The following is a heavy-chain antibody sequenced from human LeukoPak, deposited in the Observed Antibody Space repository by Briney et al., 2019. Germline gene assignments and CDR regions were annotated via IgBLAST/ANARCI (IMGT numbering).Heavy chain of an antibody. D-gene: IGHD3-10*01. CDR2: IYTSGST. CDR1: GGSISNYY. J-gene: IGHJ6*03. CDR3: ARHARRYYGSGSNDRPEYHYYYYMDV. Sequence: PSETLSLTCTVSGGSISNYYWSWIRQPAGKGLEWIGRIYTSGSTNYNPSLKSRVTMSGNTSKNQFSLKLRSVTAADTAVYYCARHARRYYGSGSNDRPEYHYYYYMDVWGKGTTVTISS. V-gene: IGHV4-4*07.